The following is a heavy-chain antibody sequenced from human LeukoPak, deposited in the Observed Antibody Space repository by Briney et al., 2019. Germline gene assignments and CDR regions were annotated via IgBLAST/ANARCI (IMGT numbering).Heavy chain of an antibody. CDR1: GGSFSGYY. V-gene: IGHV4-34*01. Sequence: SETLSLTCAVYGGSFSGYYWSWIRQPPGKGLEWIGEINLSGSTNYNPSLKSRVTISVDTSKNQFSLKLSSVTAADTAVYYCARGVDIWSGLNWFDPWGQGTLVTVSS. J-gene: IGHJ5*02. CDR3: ARGVDIWSGLNWFDP. CDR2: INLSGST. D-gene: IGHD3-3*01.